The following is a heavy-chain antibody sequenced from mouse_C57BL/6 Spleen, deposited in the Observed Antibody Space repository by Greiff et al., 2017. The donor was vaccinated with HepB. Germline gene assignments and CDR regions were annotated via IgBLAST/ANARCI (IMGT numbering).Heavy chain of an antibody. Sequence: VKLVESGAELARPGASVKLSCKASGYTFTSYGISWVKQRTGQGLEWIGEIYPRSGNTYYNEKFKGKATLTADKSSSTAYMELRSLTSEDSAVYFCARSDYYYGSSSYYFDYWGQGTTLTVSS. V-gene: IGHV1-81*01. CDR1: GYTFTSYG. CDR3: ARSDYYYGSSSYYFDY. CDR2: IYPRSGNT. J-gene: IGHJ2*01. D-gene: IGHD1-1*01.